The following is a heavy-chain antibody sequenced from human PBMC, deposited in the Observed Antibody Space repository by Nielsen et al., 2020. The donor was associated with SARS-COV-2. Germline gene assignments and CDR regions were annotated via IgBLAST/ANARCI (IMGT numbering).Heavy chain of an antibody. Sequence: GGPLRLSCSASGFTFSSYAMHWVRQAPGKGLEYVSAISSNGGSTYYADSVKGRFTISRDNSKNTLYLQMSSLRAEDTAVYYCVKDFVQQWLVPHFDYWGQGTLVTVSS. J-gene: IGHJ4*02. CDR1: GFTFSSYA. CDR2: ISSNGGST. D-gene: IGHD6-19*01. CDR3: VKDFVQQWLVPHFDY. V-gene: IGHV3-64D*09.